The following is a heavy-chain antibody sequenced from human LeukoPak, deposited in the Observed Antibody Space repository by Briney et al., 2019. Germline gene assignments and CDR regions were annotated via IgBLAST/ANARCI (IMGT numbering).Heavy chain of an antibody. V-gene: IGHV4-61*02. CDR1: GGSISSGSYY. D-gene: IGHD3-3*01. CDR3: ARDYDFWSGYSYD. Sequence: SETLSLTCTVSGGSISSGSYYWSWIRQPAGKGLEWIGRIYTSGGTNYNPSLKSRVIISVDTSKNQFSLKLSSVTAADTAVYYCARDYDFWSGYSYDWGQGTLVTVSS. CDR2: IYTSGGT. J-gene: IGHJ4*02.